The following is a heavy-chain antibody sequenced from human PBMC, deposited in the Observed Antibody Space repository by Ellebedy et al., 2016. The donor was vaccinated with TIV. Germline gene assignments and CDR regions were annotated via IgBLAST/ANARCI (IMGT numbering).Heavy chain of an antibody. Sequence: GGSLRLXCAASGFTFSDYYMSWIRQAPGKGLEWVSYISSSGSTIYYADSVKGRFTISRDNAKNSLYLQMNSLRAEDTAVYYCARDRSDDYASHWGQGTLVTVSS. CDR2: ISSSGSTI. J-gene: IGHJ4*02. V-gene: IGHV3-11*04. CDR3: ARDRSDDYASH. D-gene: IGHD4-17*01. CDR1: GFTFSDYY.